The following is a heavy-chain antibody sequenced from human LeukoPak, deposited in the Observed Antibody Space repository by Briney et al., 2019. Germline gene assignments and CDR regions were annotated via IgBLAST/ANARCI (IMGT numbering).Heavy chain of an antibody. Sequence: PSETLSLTCTVSGGSISSGGYYWSWIRQPPGKGLEWIGYIYHSGSTYYNPSLKSRVTISVDRSKNQFSLKLSSVTAADTAVYYCARIEDVTRGYNHAYYFDCWGQGTLVTVSS. V-gene: IGHV4-30-2*01. CDR1: GGSISSGGYY. CDR3: ARIEDVTRGYNHAYYFDC. J-gene: IGHJ4*02. D-gene: IGHD5-18*01. CDR2: IYHSGST.